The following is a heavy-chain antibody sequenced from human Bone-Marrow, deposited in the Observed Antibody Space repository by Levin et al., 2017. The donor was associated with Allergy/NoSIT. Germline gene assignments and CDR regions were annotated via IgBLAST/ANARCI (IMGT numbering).Heavy chain of an antibody. Sequence: PGGSLRLSCAASGFTFSSYAMHWVRQAPGKGLEWVAVISYDGSNKYYADSVKGRFTISRDNSKNTLYLQMNSLRAEDTAVYYCARDPGGIAAAPGYWGQGTLVTVSS. CDR2: ISYDGSNK. D-gene: IGHD6-13*01. CDR3: ARDPGGIAAAPGY. CDR1: GFTFSSYA. J-gene: IGHJ4*02. V-gene: IGHV3-30*04.